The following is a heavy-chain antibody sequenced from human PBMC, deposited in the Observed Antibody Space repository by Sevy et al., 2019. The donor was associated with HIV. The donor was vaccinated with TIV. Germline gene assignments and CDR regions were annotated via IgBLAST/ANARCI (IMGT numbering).Heavy chain of an antibody. CDR1: GFTFSNYG. Sequence: GGSLRLCCVASGFTFSNYGTHWVRQAPGKGLEWVAITSYNEGGDNYADSVKGRFTISRDNSKNTVYLQMYRLTTEDTGVYYCAKDTGSSGYDHYGLDVWGQGTTVTVSS. V-gene: IGHV3-30*18. D-gene: IGHD6-19*01. CDR3: AKDTGSSGYDHYGLDV. J-gene: IGHJ6*02. CDR2: TSYNEGGD.